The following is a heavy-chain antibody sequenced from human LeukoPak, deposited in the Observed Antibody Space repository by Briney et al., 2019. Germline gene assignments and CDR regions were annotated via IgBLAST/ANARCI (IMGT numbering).Heavy chain of an antibody. J-gene: IGHJ3*02. Sequence: SETLSLTCTVSGYPLSSGYYWGWIRQPPGKGLEWIGSIYHTGGTYYNPSLKSRVTISLDTSKKQFSLKLSSVTAADTAVYYCARESRITIFGVPSGDGAFDIWGQGTMVTVSS. V-gene: IGHV4-38-2*02. CDR3: ARESRITIFGVPSGDGAFDI. CDR1: GYPLSSGYY. CDR2: IYHTGGT. D-gene: IGHD3-3*01.